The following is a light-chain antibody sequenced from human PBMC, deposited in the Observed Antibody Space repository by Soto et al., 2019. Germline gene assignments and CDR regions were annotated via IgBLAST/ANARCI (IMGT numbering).Light chain of an antibody. CDR1: QSISSW. J-gene: IGKJ2*01. CDR2: DAS. CDR3: QQYNSYPGT. V-gene: IGKV1-5*01. Sequence: DIQMPQSPSTLSASVGDRVTITCRASQSISSWLAWYQQKPGKAPKLLIYDASSLESGVPSRFSGSGSGTEFTLTISSLQPDDFATYYCQQYNSYPGTFCQGTKLEIK.